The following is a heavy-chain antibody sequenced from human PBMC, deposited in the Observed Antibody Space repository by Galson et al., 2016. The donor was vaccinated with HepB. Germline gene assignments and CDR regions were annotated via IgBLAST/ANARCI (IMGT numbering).Heavy chain of an antibody. D-gene: IGHD2-15*01. CDR2: IYYSGST. V-gene: IGHV4-31*03. J-gene: IGHJ3*01. CDR3: ARGYCSGGSCRHDAFDV. Sequence: TLSLTCTVSGGSISSGGYYWSWIRQDPGKGLEWIGYIYYSGSTYYNPSPKSRVLISLDTSENQFSLKLSSVTAADTAVYYCARGYCSGGSCRHDAFDVWGQGTMVTVSS. CDR1: GGSISSGGYY.